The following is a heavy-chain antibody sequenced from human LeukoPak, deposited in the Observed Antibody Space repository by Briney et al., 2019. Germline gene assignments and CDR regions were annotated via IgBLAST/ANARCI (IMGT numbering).Heavy chain of an antibody. CDR3: AKREPPRLRFSDY. J-gene: IGHJ4*02. CDR2: IRYDGRKS. Sequence: GGSLRLSCAAPGLNFSSYGMHWVRQAPGKGLEWVAFIRYDGRKSYDAHFVRRQFPISRDNSKNTLDLQLNILRAEDTAVYYCAKREPPRLRFSDYWGQETLVTVS. V-gene: IGHV3-30*02. D-gene: IGHD3-3*01. CDR1: GLNFSSYG.